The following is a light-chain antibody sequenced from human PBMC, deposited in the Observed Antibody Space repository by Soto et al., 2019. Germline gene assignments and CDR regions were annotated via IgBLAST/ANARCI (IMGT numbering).Light chain of an antibody. Sequence: QSLLTQPPSASGTPGHRVTISCSGGSSNIGSNTVNWYQHLPGAAPKLLIYGNDQWPSGVPDRFSGSKSGTSVFLAISGLQSEDEADYYCTAWDDSLRAVLFGGGTKLTVL. V-gene: IGLV1-44*01. J-gene: IGLJ2*01. CDR1: SSNIGSNT. CDR2: GND. CDR3: TAWDDSLRAVL.